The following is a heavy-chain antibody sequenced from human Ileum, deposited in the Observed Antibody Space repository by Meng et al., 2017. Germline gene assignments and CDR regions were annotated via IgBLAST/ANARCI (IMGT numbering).Heavy chain of an antibody. CDR3: ARDFWQWLSPPPYYYGMDV. Sequence: ASVKVSCKASGYTFSNYGVSWVRQAPGQGLEWMGWISAYNGNTNYAQNVQGRVTMTTDTSTSTAFMELRSLTSDDTAVYYCARDFWQWLSPPPYYYGMDVWGQGTTVTVSS. V-gene: IGHV1-18*01. D-gene: IGHD6-19*01. CDR1: GYTFSNYG. J-gene: IGHJ6*02. CDR2: ISAYNGNT.